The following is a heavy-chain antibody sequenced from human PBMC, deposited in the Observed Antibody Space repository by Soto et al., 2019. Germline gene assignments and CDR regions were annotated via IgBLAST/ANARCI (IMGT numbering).Heavy chain of an antibody. CDR1: GFTFSSYG. CDR3: ARDLARTVGAFDI. V-gene: IGHV3-33*01. J-gene: IGHJ3*02. CDR2: IWYDGSNK. D-gene: IGHD6-6*01. Sequence: QVQLVESGGGVVQPGRSLRLSCAASGFTFSSYGMHWVRQAPGKGLEWVAVIWYDGSNKYYADSVKGRFTISRDNSKNTLYLQMNSLRAEDTAVYYCARDLARTVGAFDIWGQGTMVTVSS.